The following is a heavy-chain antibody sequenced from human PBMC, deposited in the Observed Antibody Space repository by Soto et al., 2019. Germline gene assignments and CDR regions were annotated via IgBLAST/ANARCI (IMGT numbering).Heavy chain of an antibody. CDR1: GYTFTSYG. CDR2: ISAYNGNT. Sequence: GASVKVSCKASGYTFTSYGISWVRQAPGQGLEWMGWISAYNGNTNYAQKLQGRVTMTTDTSTSTAYMELRSLRSDDTAVYYCARAVDVLVPAVMIYWGQRTLVTVSS. J-gene: IGHJ1*01. V-gene: IGHV1-18*01. D-gene: IGHD2-2*01. CDR3: ARAVDVLVPAVMIY.